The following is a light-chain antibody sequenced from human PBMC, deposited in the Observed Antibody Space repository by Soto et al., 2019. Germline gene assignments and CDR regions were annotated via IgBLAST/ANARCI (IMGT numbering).Light chain of an antibody. V-gene: IGKV3-20*01. J-gene: IGKJ3*01. Sequence: LTQIPGALYWSAGDRATHSGRPSQSVTTYLAWYRQQPGQAPRLLIYGASSRATGIPDRFSGSGSGTDFTLTITRLETEDFAVYYCKRYGSPPPLTFGPGTTGDIK. CDR3: KRYGSPPPLT. CDR1: QSVTTY. CDR2: GAS.